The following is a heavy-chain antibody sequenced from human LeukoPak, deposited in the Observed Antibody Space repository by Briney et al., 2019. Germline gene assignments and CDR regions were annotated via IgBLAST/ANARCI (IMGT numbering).Heavy chain of an antibody. Sequence: ASVKVSCKASGYTFTSYDINWVRQATGQGLEWMGRMNPNSGNTGYARKFQGRVTMTRNTSISTAYMELSSLRSEDTAVYYCARGQGYCSSTSCYRDWFDPWGQGTLVTVSS. J-gene: IGHJ5*02. V-gene: IGHV1-8*01. D-gene: IGHD2-2*02. CDR1: GYTFTSYD. CDR2: MNPNSGNT. CDR3: ARGQGYCSSTSCYRDWFDP.